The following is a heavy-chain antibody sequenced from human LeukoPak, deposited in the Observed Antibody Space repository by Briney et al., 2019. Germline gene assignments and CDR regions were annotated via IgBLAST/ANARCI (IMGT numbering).Heavy chain of an antibody. V-gene: IGHV1-18*01. Sequence: GASVKVSCKASGYTFTSFGISWVRQAPGQGLEWMGWISAYNVNTNYAQKLQGRVTMTTDTSTNTAYMELRSLRSDDTAVYYCAKYYYDSSGYYSFDYWGQGTLVTVSS. CDR1: GYTFTSFG. CDR2: ISAYNVNT. D-gene: IGHD3-22*01. CDR3: AKYYYDSSGYYSFDY. J-gene: IGHJ4*02.